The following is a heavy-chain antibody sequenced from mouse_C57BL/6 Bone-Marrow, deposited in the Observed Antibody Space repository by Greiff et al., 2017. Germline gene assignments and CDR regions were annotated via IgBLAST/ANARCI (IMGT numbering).Heavy chain of an antibody. J-gene: IGHJ1*03. D-gene: IGHD1-1*01. CDR1: GFNIKDDY. CDR2: IAPENGDT. Sequence: VQLQQSGAELVRPGASVKLSCTASGFNIKDDYMHWGKQRPEQGLEWIGWIAPENGDTEYASKFQGKAPITADTSSNTAYLQLSSLTSEDTAVYYCTTFGYYYGLWYVDVWGTGTTVTDSS. CDR3: TTFGYYYGLWYVDV. V-gene: IGHV14-4*01.